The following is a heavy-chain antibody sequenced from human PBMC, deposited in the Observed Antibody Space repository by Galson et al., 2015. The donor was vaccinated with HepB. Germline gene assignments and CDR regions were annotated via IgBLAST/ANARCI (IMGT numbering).Heavy chain of an antibody. CDR1: GYRFTNCW. Sequence: QSGAEVKKPGESLKISCQGSGYRFTNCWIGWVRQMPGKGLEYMAIIYPGDSDARYSPSFQGQVTISVDKSISTAYLQRSSLKASDTARYDWAGHVTGAYFCSGTGFDYWGQGTLLTVSS. CDR3: AGHVTGAYFCSGTGFDY. J-gene: IGHJ4*02. D-gene: IGHD3-10*02. V-gene: IGHV5-51*03. CDR2: IYPGDSDA.